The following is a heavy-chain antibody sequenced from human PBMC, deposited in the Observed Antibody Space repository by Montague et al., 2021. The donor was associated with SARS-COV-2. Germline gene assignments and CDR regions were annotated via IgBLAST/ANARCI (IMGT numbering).Heavy chain of an antibody. CDR1: GXSISDYY. CDR3: ARGTGYDYYFDC. J-gene: IGHJ4*02. V-gene: IGHV4-59*01. Sequence: SETLSLTCSVSGXSISDYYWNWIRQPPGKGLEWIGCIYYNTGNTNYNPPLQSRVTISLDTSKNQFSLDLRSVTAADTALYFCARGTGYDYYFDCWGLGTLVTVSS. CDR2: IYYNTGNT. D-gene: IGHD5-12*01.